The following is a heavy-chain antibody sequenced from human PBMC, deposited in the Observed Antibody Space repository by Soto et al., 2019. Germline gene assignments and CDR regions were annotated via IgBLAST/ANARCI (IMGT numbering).Heavy chain of an antibody. CDR2: ISYDGSNK. CDR1: GFTFSSYA. D-gene: IGHD3-10*01. V-gene: IGHV3-30-3*01. CDR3: ARDRALGYYFDY. Sequence: GGSLRLSCAASGFTFSSYAMHWVRQAPGKGLEWVAVISYDGSNKYYADSVKGRFTISRDNSKNTLYLQMNSLRAEDTAVYYCARDRALGYYFDYWGQGTLVTVSS. J-gene: IGHJ4*02.